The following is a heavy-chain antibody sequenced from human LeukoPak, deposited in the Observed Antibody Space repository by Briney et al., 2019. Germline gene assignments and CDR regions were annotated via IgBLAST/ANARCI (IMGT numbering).Heavy chain of an antibody. V-gene: IGHV3-11*01. CDR2: ISSSGSTI. Sequence: KPGVSLRLSCAASGFTFSDYYMSWIRQAPGKGLEWVSYISSSGSTIYYADSVKGRFTISRDNAKNSLYLQMNSLRAEDTAVYYCARLARSYYYSSGYYYAVYWGQGTLVTVSS. CDR1: GFTFSDYY. J-gene: IGHJ4*02. CDR3: ARLARSYYYSSGYYYAVY. D-gene: IGHD3-22*01.